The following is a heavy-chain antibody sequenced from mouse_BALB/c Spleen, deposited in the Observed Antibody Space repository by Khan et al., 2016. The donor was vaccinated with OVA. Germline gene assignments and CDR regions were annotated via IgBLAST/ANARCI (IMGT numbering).Heavy chain of an antibody. Sequence: QVQLKESGPGLVAPSQSLSITCTISGFSLTNYGIHWVRQPPGKGLEWLVMIWSDGSTTYNSALKSRLSISKDNSKSQVFLKKNSLQTDDTAMYYCARQPYYHYNIMDYWGQGTSVTVSS. J-gene: IGHJ4*01. CDR3: ARQPYYHYNIMDY. D-gene: IGHD2-10*01. CDR1: GFSLTNYG. CDR2: IWSDGST. V-gene: IGHV2-6-1*01.